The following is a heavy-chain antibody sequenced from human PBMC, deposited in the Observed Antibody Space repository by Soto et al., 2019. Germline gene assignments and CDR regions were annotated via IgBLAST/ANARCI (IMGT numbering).Heavy chain of an antibody. D-gene: IGHD2-2*02. CDR3: ARHGDVVVPAAIPLHYYYYGMDV. CDR1: GYSFTSYW. J-gene: IGHJ6*02. V-gene: IGHV5-10-1*01. CDR2: IDPSDSYT. Sequence: RGESLKIFCKGSGYSFTSYWISWVRQMPGKGLEWMGRIDPSDSYTNYSPSFQGHVTISADKSISTAYLQWSSLKASDTAMYYCARHGDVVVPAAIPLHYYYYGMDVWGQGTTVTVSS.